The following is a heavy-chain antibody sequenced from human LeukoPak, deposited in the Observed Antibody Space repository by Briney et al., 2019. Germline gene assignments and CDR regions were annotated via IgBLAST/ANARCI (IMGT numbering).Heavy chain of an antibody. J-gene: IGHJ4*02. V-gene: IGHV4-4*07. CDR1: GGSISSYY. Sequence: SETLSLTCTVSGGSISSYYWTWIRQPAGKGLEWIGRIYASGSTNYNPSLKSRVTMSVDTSKNQFSLKLSSVTAADTAVYYCARGMGYYDSSGFDYWGQGTLVTVSS. CDR3: ARGMGYYDSSGFDY. D-gene: IGHD3-22*01. CDR2: IYASGST.